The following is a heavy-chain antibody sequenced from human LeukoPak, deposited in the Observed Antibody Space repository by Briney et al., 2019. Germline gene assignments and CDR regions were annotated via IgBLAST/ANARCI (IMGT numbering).Heavy chain of an antibody. V-gene: IGHV3-33*01. Sequence: GRSLRLSCAASGFTFSSYGMHWVRQAPGKGLEWVAVIWYDGSNKYYADSVKGRFTISRDNSKNTLYLKMNSLRAEDTAVYYCARDLTGYTKAFDYWGQGTLVTVSS. CDR1: GFTFSSYG. CDR2: IWYDGSNK. J-gene: IGHJ4*02. CDR3: ARDLTGYTKAFDY. D-gene: IGHD3-9*01.